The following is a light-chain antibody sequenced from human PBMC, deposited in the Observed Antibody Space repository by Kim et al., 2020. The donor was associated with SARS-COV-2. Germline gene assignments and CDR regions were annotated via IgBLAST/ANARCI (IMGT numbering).Light chain of an antibody. CDR1: QELTKQ. CDR2: DAA. CDR3: QQYASLPST. J-gene: IGKJ5*01. V-gene: IGKV1-33*01. Sequence: RVPIHLQEDQELTKQLNWEQQKPGKAPYLLIEDAATLERGVPSRFRGSGSGKDFTFTISSLQPEDIATYYCQQYASLPSTFGQGTRLEIK.